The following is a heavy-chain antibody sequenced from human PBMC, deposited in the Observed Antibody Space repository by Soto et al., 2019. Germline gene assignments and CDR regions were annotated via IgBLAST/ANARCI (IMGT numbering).Heavy chain of an antibody. V-gene: IGHV4-30-2*01. CDR2: IYHSGST. CDR1: GGSISSGGYS. CDR3: ASGLVTTLHY. D-gene: IGHD4-17*01. Sequence: PSETLSLTCAVSGGSISSGGYSWSWIRQPPGKCLEWIGYIYHSGSTYYNPSLKSRVTISVDRSKNQFSLKLSSVTAADTDVYYCASGLVTTLHYWGQGTLVTVPS. J-gene: IGHJ4*02.